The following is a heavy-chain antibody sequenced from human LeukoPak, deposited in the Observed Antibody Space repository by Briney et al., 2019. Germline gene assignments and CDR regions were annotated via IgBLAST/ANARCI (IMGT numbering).Heavy chain of an antibody. CDR1: GGSISSYY. Sequence: SETLSLTCTVSGGSISSYYWSWIRQPPGKGLEWIGYIYYSGSTNYNPSLKSRVTISVDTSKNQFSLKLSSVTAADTAVYYCARAAVGYYVGSYYFDYWGQGTLVTVSS. V-gene: IGHV4-59*01. D-gene: IGHD3-10*02. CDR3: ARAAVGYYVGSYYFDY. CDR2: IYYSGST. J-gene: IGHJ4*02.